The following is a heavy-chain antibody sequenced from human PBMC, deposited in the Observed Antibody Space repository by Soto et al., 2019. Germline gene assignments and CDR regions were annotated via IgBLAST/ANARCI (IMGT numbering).Heavy chain of an antibody. D-gene: IGHD3-10*01. CDR3: AKDGERFSGSYYKEILYPDY. CDR2: ISYDGSKK. Sequence: PGGSLRLSCAASGFTFSSYGMHWVRQAPGKGLEWVAGISYDGSKKYYADSVKGRFTISRDNSKNTLYPQMNSLRAQDTAVYYCAKDGERFSGSYYKEILYPDYWGQGTLVTVSS. CDR1: GFTFSSYG. V-gene: IGHV3-30*18. J-gene: IGHJ4*02.